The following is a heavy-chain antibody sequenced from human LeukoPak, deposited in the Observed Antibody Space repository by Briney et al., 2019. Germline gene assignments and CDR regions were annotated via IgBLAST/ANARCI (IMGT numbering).Heavy chain of an antibody. CDR1: GRTFSSYA. Sequence: SVKVSCKASGRTFSSYAISWVRQAPGQGLEWMGGIIPLFGTANYAQKFQGRVTITADKSTSTAYMELSSLRSEDTAVYYCARSSIIAAAGPYYFDYWGQGTLVTVSS. J-gene: IGHJ4*02. V-gene: IGHV1-69*06. D-gene: IGHD6-13*01. CDR3: ARSSIIAAAGPYYFDY. CDR2: IIPLFGTA.